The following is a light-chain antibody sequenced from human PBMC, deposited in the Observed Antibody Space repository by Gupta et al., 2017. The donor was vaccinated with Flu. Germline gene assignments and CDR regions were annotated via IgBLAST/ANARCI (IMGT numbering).Light chain of an antibody. CDR1: SSDVGFYNY. V-gene: IGLV2-11*01. CDR2: DVS. J-gene: IGLJ3*02. CDR3: YSYAGSYTWV. Sequence: QSALTQPRSVSGSPGQSVTISCTGTSSDVGFYNYVSWYQQHPGKAPKLMIYDVSKRPSGVPDRFSASKSGNTASLTISGLQAEDEADYYCYSYAGSYTWVFGGGTKLTVL.